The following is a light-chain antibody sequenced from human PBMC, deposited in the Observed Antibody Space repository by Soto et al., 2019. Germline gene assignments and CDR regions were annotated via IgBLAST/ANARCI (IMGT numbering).Light chain of an antibody. CDR1: QSISSW. CDR2: KAS. CDR3: QQYNSYSYT. V-gene: IGKV1-5*03. J-gene: IGKJ2*01. Sequence: DIQMTQSPSTLSASVGDRVTITCRASQSISSWLAWYQQKPGKAPKLRIYKASSLESGVPSRFSGSGSGTEFTLNISSLQSEAFATYYCQQYNSYSYTFGQGTKLEIK.